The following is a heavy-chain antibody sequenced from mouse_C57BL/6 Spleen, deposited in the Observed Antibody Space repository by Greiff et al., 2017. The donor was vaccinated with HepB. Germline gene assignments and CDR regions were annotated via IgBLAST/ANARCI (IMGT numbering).Heavy chain of an antibody. V-gene: IGHV5-16*01. CDR2: INYDGSST. CDR3: ARDRGDYDWYFDV. Sequence: DVKLVESEGGLVQPGSSMKLSCTASGFTFSDYYMAWVRQVPEKGLEWVANINYDGSSTYYLDSLKSRFIISRDNAKNILYLQMSSLKSEDTATYYCARDRGDYDWYFDVWGTGTTVTVSS. CDR1: GFTFSDYY. J-gene: IGHJ1*03. D-gene: IGHD2-4*01.